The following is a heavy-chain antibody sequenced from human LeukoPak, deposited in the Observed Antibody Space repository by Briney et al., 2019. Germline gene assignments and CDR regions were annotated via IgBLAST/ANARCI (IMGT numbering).Heavy chain of an antibody. CDR2: IYSGGST. CDR3: ARYCSAGSCYSTRDAFDI. CDR1: GFTVSSNY. Sequence: GGSLRLSCAASGFTVSSNYMSWVRQAPGKGLEWVSVIYSGGSTDYADSVKGRFTISRDNSKNTVYLQMNSLRAEDTAVYYCARYCSAGSCYSTRDAFDIWGLGTMITVSS. J-gene: IGHJ3*02. V-gene: IGHV3-53*01. D-gene: IGHD2-15*01.